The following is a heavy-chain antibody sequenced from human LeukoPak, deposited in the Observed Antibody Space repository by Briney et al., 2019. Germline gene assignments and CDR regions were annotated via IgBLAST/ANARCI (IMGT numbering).Heavy chain of an antibody. V-gene: IGHV3-48*03. Sequence: GRPLRLSCAASGFTFSSYEMNWVRQAPGKGLEWVSYISSSGSTIYYADSVKGRFTISRDNAKNSLYLQMNSLRAEDTAVYYCARDGVSYYYDSSGGYYFDYWGQGTLVTVSS. CDR2: ISSSGSTI. CDR3: ARDGVSYYYDSSGGYYFDY. CDR1: GFTFSSYE. J-gene: IGHJ4*02. D-gene: IGHD3-22*01.